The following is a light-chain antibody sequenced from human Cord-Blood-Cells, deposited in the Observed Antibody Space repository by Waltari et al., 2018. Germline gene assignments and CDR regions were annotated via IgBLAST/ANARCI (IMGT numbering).Light chain of an antibody. CDR3: QQSCSTLT. CDR1: QSISSY. V-gene: IGKV1-39*01. Sequence: DIQMTQSPSSLSASVGDRVTITCRASQSISSYLNWYQQKPGKAPKLLIYAASSLQCGVPSRFSGSGSGTDFTLTISSLQPEDFATYYCQQSCSTLTFGQGTRLEIK. J-gene: IGKJ5*01. CDR2: AAS.